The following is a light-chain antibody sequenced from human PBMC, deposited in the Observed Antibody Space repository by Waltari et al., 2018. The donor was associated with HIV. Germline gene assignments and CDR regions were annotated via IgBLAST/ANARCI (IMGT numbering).Light chain of an antibody. CDR2: SNT. Sequence: QSVLTQPPSTSGTPGQRVTISCSGSSSNIGSNPVNWYQQLPGTAPKLLIYSNTQRPSGVPDRFSGSKSGTSASLAISGLQSEDEADYYCAVWDDSLNGWVFGGGTKLTVL. CDR1: SSNIGSNP. J-gene: IGLJ2*01. CDR3: AVWDDSLNGWV. V-gene: IGLV1-44*01.